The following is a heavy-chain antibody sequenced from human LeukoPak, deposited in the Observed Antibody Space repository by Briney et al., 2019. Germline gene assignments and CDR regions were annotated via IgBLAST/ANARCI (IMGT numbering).Heavy chain of an antibody. J-gene: IGHJ4*02. CDR1: GFTFSSYE. CDR2: ISSSGSAI. Sequence: GGSLRLSCAASGFTFSSYEMNWVRQAPGKGLEWVSYISSSGSAIYYADSVKGRFTISRDNAKNSLYLQMNSLRAEDTAVYYCASPPIVVVPAASQSGLGQYYFDYWGQGTLVTVSS. V-gene: IGHV3-48*03. D-gene: IGHD2-2*01. CDR3: ASPPIVVVPAASQSGLGQYYFDY.